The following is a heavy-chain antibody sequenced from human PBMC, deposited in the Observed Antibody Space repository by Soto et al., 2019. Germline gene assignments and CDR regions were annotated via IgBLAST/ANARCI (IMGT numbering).Heavy chain of an antibody. CDR3: ASRPFYYYGLDV. Sequence: SETLSLTCTVSGGSITTAGYSWSWIRQPPGKALEWIGYVYHTGNAYPKPSLKSRVTISLDRSKNQFSLKMTSATAADTALYYRASRPFYYYGLDVWGQGTTVTVSS. J-gene: IGHJ6*02. V-gene: IGHV4-30-2*01. CDR1: GGSITTAGYS. CDR2: VYHTGNA.